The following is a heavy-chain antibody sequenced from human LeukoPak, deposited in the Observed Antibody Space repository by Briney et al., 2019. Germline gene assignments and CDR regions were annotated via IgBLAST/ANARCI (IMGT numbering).Heavy chain of an antibody. J-gene: IGHJ4*02. Sequence: GASVKVSCKASGYTFTSYGISWVRQAPGQGLEWMGWISAYNGNTNYAQKLQGRVTMTTDTSTSTAYMELRSLRSDDTAVYYCARDRDGGGSYPRPNSPFDYWGQGTLVTVSS. CDR2: ISAYNGNT. CDR1: GYTFTSYG. CDR3: ARDRDGGGSYPRPNSPFDY. D-gene: IGHD1-26*01. V-gene: IGHV1-18*01.